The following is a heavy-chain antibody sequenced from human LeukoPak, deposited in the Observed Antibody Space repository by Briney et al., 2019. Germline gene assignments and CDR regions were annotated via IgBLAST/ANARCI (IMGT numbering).Heavy chain of an antibody. V-gene: IGHV4-30-4*01. CDR3: ARDLGYCSGGSCYSGPNWFDP. CDR2: IYYSGST. CDR1: GGSISSGDYY. J-gene: IGHJ5*02. D-gene: IGHD2-15*01. Sequence: SETLSLTCTVSGGSISSGDYYWGWVRQPPGKGLEWIGYIYYSGSTYYNPSLKSRVTISVDTSKNQFSLKLSSVTAADTAVYYCARDLGYCSGGSCYSGPNWFDPWGQGTLVTVPS.